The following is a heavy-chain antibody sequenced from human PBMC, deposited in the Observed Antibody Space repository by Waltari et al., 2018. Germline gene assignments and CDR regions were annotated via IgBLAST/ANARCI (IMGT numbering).Heavy chain of an antibody. CDR2: IYPGDSDT. J-gene: IGHJ6*02. Sequence: EVQLVQSGAEVKKPGESLKISCKGSGYSFTSYWIGWVRQMPGKGLEWMGIIYPGDSDTRYSPSSQGQVTISADKSISTAYLQWSSLKASDTAMYYCARLDYSNYPSYGMDVWGQGTTVTVSS. D-gene: IGHD4-4*01. CDR3: ARLDYSNYPSYGMDV. V-gene: IGHV5-51*01. CDR1: GYSFTSYW.